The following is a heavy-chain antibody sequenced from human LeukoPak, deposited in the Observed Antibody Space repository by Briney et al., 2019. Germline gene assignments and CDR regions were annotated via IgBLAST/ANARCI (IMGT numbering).Heavy chain of an antibody. Sequence: GGSLRLSCAASAFTFSNAWLSWVRQAPGKGLEWVGRIASKTAGGTTDYAAPVKGRFTISRDDSKNTLYLQMNSLKTEDTAMYYCTANSGYDFHYWGQGTLVTVSS. V-gene: IGHV3-15*04. CDR3: TANSGYDFHY. J-gene: IGHJ4*02. CDR1: AFTFSNAW. D-gene: IGHD5-12*01. CDR2: IASKTAGGTT.